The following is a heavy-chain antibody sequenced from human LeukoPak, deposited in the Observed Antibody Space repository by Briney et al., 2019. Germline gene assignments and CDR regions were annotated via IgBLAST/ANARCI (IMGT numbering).Heavy chain of an antibody. J-gene: IGHJ5*02. CDR3: ARGPKLFDP. CDR2: IKHSGST. Sequence: PSETLSLTCAVYGGSFSGYYWSWIRQPPGKGLEWIGEIKHSGSTNYNPSLKSRVTISVDTSKNQFSLKLSSVTAADTAVYYCARGPKLFDPWGQGTLVTVSS. V-gene: IGHV4-34*01. CDR1: GGSFSGYY.